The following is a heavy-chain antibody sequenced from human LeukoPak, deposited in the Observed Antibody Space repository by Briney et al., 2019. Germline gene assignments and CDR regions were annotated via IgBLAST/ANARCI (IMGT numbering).Heavy chain of an antibody. CDR1: GYTFTSYG. CDR3: ARGNSREWYSSGWYLDY. V-gene: IGHV1-18*01. CDR2: ISAYNGNT. J-gene: IGHJ4*02. D-gene: IGHD6-19*01. Sequence: ASVKVSCKASGYTFTSYGISWVRQAPGQGLEWMGWISAYNGNTNYAQKLQGRVTMTTDTSTSTAYMELRSLRSDDAAVYYCARGNSREWYSSGWYLDYWGQGTLVTVSS.